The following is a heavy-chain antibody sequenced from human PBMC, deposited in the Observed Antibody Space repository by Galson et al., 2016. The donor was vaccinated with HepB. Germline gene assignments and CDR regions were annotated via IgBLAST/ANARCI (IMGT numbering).Heavy chain of an antibody. V-gene: IGHV3-21*01. Sequence: SLRLSCAASGFTFKTYTMNWVRQAPGKAPEWVSSISSSKTYIYYADSVRGRFTVSRDNAKDSLYLQMYSLRAKDTATYYCAREGSVVKPTDPVSAFDFWGQGTVVTVSS. D-gene: IGHD1-1*01. CDR3: AREGSVVKPTDPVSAFDF. CDR2: ISSSKTYI. J-gene: IGHJ3*01. CDR1: GFTFKTYT.